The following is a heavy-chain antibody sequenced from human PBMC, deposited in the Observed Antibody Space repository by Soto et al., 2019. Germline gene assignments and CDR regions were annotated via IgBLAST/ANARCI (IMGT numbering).Heavy chain of an antibody. CDR2: IHAGNGNT. CDR3: ARHGVGTYHFDY. J-gene: IGHJ4*02. CDR1: GYTFTSYA. V-gene: IGHV1-3*01. D-gene: IGHD1-1*01. Sequence: QVQVVQSGAEVEKPGASVKVSCKASGYTFTSYAMHWMRQAPGQGLEWMGWIHAGNGNTKYSQKFQGRVTITRDTSASTAYMELSSLRSEDTAVYYCARHGVGTYHFDYWGQGTLVTVSS.